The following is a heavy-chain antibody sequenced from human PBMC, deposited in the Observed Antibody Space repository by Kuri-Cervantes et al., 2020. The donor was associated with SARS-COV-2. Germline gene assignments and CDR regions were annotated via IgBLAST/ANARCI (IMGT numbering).Heavy chain of an antibody. CDR1: GFTFSSYA. CDR3: AKGRIHHSDAFDI. V-gene: IGHV3-23*01. Sequence: GGSLRLSCAASGFTFSSYAMSWVRQAPGKGLEWVSAISGSGGSTYYADSVKGRSTISRDNSKNTLYLQMNSLRAEDTAVYYCAKGRIHHSDAFDIWGQGTMVTVSS. D-gene: IGHD1-14*01. J-gene: IGHJ3*02. CDR2: ISGSGGST.